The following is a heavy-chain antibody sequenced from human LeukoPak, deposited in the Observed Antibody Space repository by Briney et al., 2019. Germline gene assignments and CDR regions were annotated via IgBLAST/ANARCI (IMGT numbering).Heavy chain of an antibody. CDR2: MNPNSGNT. CDR1: GFTFTSSA. V-gene: IGHV1-8*02. J-gene: IGHJ5*02. Sequence: ASVKVSCKASGFTFTSSAMQWVRQARGQGLEWMGWMNPNSGNTGYAQKFQGRVTMTRNTSISTAYMELSSLRSEDTAVYYCARSGYDSSGSVNWFDPWGQGTLVTVSS. D-gene: IGHD3-22*01. CDR3: ARSGYDSSGSVNWFDP.